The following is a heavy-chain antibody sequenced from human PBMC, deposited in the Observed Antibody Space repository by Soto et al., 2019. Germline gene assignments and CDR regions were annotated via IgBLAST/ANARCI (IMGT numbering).Heavy chain of an antibody. V-gene: IGHV2-5*02. CDR1: GFSLSTSGVG. CDR2: IYWDDDK. D-gene: IGHD5-18*01. J-gene: IGHJ6*02. Sequence: SGPTLVNPTQTLTLTCTFSGFSLSTSGVGVGWIRQPPGKALEWLALIYWDDDKRYSPSLKSRLTITEDTSKNQVVLTMTNMEPVDTATYYCAHGSFWDTAMVPRQYYYYYYGMDVWGQGTTVTVSS. CDR3: AHGSFWDTAMVPRQYYYYYYGMDV.